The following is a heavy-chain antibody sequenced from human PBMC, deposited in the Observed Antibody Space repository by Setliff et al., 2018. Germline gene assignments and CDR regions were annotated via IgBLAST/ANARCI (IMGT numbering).Heavy chain of an antibody. CDR1: GYTLTELS. J-gene: IGHJ3*02. CDR3: ATRGALLWFGEVAVAFDI. Sequence: ASVKVSCKVSGYTLTELSMHWVRQAPGKGLEWMGGFDPEDGETIYAQKFQGRVTMTEDTSTDTAYMELSSLRSEDTAVYYCATRGALLWFGEVAVAFDIWGQGTMVTVSS. V-gene: IGHV1-24*01. CDR2: FDPEDGET. D-gene: IGHD3-10*01.